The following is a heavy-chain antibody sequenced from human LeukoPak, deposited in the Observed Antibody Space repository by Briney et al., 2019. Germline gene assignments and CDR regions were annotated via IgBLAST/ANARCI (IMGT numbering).Heavy chain of an antibody. CDR3: ARDRYGSGTSPDSFDI. CDR1: GFTFNTYS. Sequence: GGSLRLSCVASGFTFNTYSMNWVRQAPGKGLEWLSYISSSSSIIYDADSVKGRFTISRDNVKNSLYLQMNTLRDEDTAVYFCARDRYGSGTSPDSFDIWGQGIMVTVSS. V-gene: IGHV3-48*02. J-gene: IGHJ3*02. CDR2: ISSSSSII. D-gene: IGHD3-10*01.